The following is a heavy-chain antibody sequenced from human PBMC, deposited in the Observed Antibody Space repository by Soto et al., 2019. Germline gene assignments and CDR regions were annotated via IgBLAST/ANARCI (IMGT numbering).Heavy chain of an antibody. J-gene: IGHJ4*02. CDR2: SSATGAGT. CDR3: AKDRRAGGNYGFYSDF. V-gene: IGHV3-23*01. CDR1: GFTFSSYG. D-gene: IGHD1-7*01. Sequence: EVQLLESGGGLDQPGGSLRLSCAASGFTFSSYGMTWVRQAPGKGLEWVSFSSATGAGTYYADSVKGRFTISRDNFKNTLDLQMTSLRADDTAVYYCAKDRRAGGNYGFYSDFWGQGALVIVSS.